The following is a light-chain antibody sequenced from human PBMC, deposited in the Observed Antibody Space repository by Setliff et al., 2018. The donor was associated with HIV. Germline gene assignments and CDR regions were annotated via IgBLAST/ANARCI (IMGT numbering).Light chain of an antibody. V-gene: IGLV2-23*01. J-gene: IGLJ3*02. CDR1: RSDVGGFNL. Sequence: QSVLTQPASVSGSPGQAIIISYTGTRSDVGGFNLVSWYQQHPGKAPKLILYDDNKRPSGVSNRFSGSKSGNTASLTISGLQAEDEADYYCCSYAGVSTMVFGGGTKVTVL. CDR3: CSYAGVSTMV. CDR2: DDN.